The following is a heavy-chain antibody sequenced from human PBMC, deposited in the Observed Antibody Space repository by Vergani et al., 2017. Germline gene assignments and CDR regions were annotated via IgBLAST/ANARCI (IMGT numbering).Heavy chain of an antibody. CDR2: IYPGDSDT. CDR1: GYSFTSYW. V-gene: IGHV5-51*03. J-gene: IGHJ6*02. CDR3: AGLYDDFWSGNVPYYYGMDV. D-gene: IGHD3-3*01. Sequence: EVQLVQSGAEVKTPGESLKISCKGSGYSFTSYWIGWVRQMPGKGLAWMGIIYPGDSDTRYSPAFQGQVTISGNKSISTAYLQWSSLKASDTAMYYCAGLYDDFWSGNVPYYYGMDVWGQGTTVTVSS.